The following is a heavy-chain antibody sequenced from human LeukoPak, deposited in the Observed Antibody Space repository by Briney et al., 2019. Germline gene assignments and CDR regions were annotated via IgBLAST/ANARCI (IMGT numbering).Heavy chain of an antibody. Sequence: GGSLRLSCAASGFTVSSNYMSWVPQAPGKGLEWVSDIYSGGSTYYADSVKGRFTISRDNSKNTLYLQMNSLRAEDTAVYYCARVMQDPHYYDSSGYYVEDYYYYGMDVWGQGTTVTVSS. V-gene: IGHV3-66*01. CDR1: GFTVSSNY. D-gene: IGHD3-22*01. CDR3: ARVMQDPHYYDSSGYYVEDYYYYGMDV. CDR2: IYSGGST. J-gene: IGHJ6*02.